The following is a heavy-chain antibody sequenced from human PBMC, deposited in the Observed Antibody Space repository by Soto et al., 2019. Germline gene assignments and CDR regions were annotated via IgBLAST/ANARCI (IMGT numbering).Heavy chain of an antibody. D-gene: IGHD5-18*01. CDR2: IWYDGSNK. J-gene: IGHJ4*02. CDR3: ARDPTWIQLWVYYFDY. CDR1: GFTFSSYG. Sequence: GGSLRLSCAASGFTFSSYGMHWVRQAPGKGLEWVAVIWYDGSNKYYADSVKGRFIISRDNSKNTLYLQMNSLRAEDTAVYYCARDPTWIQLWVYYFDYWGQGTLVTVSS. V-gene: IGHV3-33*01.